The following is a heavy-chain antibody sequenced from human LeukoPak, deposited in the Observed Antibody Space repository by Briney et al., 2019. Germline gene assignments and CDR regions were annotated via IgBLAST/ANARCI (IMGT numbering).Heavy chain of an antibody. V-gene: IGHV1-2*04. Sequence: ASVKVSCKASGYTFTGYYIHWVRQAPGQGLEWMGWINPSNGDTNYAQKFQGWVTMTKDASISTAYMEVGRLVSGDSAVYYCARDPRHYDYVWGTYRPYYFDYWGQGTLVIVSS. CDR1: GYTFTGYY. CDR2: INPSNGDT. CDR3: ARDPRHYDYVWGTYRPYYFDY. J-gene: IGHJ4*02. D-gene: IGHD3-16*02.